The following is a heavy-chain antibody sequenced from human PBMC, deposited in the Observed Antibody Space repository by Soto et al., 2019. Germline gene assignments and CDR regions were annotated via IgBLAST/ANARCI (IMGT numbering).Heavy chain of an antibody. Sequence: ESGVGLVKPGGSLRLSCAASGFTFNTHDMNWVRQAPGKGLEWVSSITTSSAYIYYADSLKGRITISRDNAKNSLFLQMNSLRAEDTAVYYCVRSGTARLLRHSWFDTWGQGTLVTVSS. D-gene: IGHD2-21*01. CDR3: VRSGTARLLRHSWFDT. V-gene: IGHV3-21*01. CDR1: GFTFNTHD. CDR2: ITTSSAYI. J-gene: IGHJ5*02.